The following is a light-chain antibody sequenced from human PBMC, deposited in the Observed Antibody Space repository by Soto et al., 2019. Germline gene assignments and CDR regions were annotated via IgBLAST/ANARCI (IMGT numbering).Light chain of an antibody. CDR1: QSINSC. Sequence: DIQMTQSPSSLSASVGDRVTITCRASQSINSCLNWYQQKPGKAPNLLIYAASSLQSGVPSRFSGSGSGTDFTLTISSLQPEDFATYYCQQSYSTPITFGQGTRLEIK. CDR2: AAS. J-gene: IGKJ5*01. CDR3: QQSYSTPIT. V-gene: IGKV1-39*01.